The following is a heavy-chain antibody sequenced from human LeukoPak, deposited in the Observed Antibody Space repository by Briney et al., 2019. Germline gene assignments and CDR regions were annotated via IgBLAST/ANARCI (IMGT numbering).Heavy chain of an antibody. D-gene: IGHD3-3*01. Sequence: GGSLRLSCAASGFTFSSYGMHWVRQAPGKGLGWVAFIRYDGSNKYYADSVKGRFTISRDNSKNTLYLQMNSLRAEDTAVYYCARYDSDAFDIWGQGTMVTVSS. V-gene: IGHV3-30*02. CDR3: ARYDSDAFDI. CDR1: GFTFSSYG. J-gene: IGHJ3*02. CDR2: IRYDGSNK.